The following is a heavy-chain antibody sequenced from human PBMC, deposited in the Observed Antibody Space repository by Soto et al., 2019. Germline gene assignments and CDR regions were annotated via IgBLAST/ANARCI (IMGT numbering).Heavy chain of an antibody. D-gene: IGHD2-21*02. CDR3: ARSILVVTALDY. V-gene: IGHV1-3*05. J-gene: IGHJ4*02. CDR1: GYTFTSYA. Sequence: QVQLVQSGAEEKKPGASVKVSCKASGYTFTSYAMHWVRQAPGQRLEWMGWINAGNGNTKYSQKFQGRGTITRDTSASTAYRELSSLRSEDTAVYYCARSILVVTALDYWCQGTLVTVSS. CDR2: INAGNGNT.